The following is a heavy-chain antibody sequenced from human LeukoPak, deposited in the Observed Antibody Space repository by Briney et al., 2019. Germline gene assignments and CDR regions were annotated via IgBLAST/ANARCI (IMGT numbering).Heavy chain of an antibody. J-gene: IGHJ5*02. V-gene: IGHV4-4*07. Sequence: SETLSLTCTVSGGSISSYSWSWIRQPAGKGLEWIRRIYTSGSTNYNPSLKSRVTMSVDRSKNQFSLKLSSVTGADTAVYYCGRGLGGSYDYVWGSYGVWFDPWGQGTLVTVSS. CDR1: GGSISSYS. D-gene: IGHD3-16*01. CDR3: GRGLGGSYDYVWGSYGVWFDP. CDR2: IYTSGST.